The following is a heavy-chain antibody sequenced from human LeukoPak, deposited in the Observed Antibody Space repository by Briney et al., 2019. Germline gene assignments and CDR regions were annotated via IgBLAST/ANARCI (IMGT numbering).Heavy chain of an antibody. D-gene: IGHD1/OR15-1a*01. Sequence: PGGSLILSCAASGFTFSSYWMSWVRRAPGKGLEWVANIKQDGSEKYYVDSVKGRFTISRDNAKNSLYLQMNSLRAEDTAVYYCARDSSPREHDYWGQGTLVTVSS. CDR3: ARDSSPREHDY. J-gene: IGHJ4*02. CDR1: GFTFSSYW. CDR2: IKQDGSEK. V-gene: IGHV3-7*03.